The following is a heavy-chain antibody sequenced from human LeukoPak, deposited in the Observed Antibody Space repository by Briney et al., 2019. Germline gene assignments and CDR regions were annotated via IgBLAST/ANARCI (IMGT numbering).Heavy chain of an antibody. Sequence: GGSLRLSCAASGFTFSSYSMNWVRQAPGKGLEWVSSISSSSSYIYYADSVKGRFTISRDNAKNSLYLQMNSLRAEDTAVYYWARDLYYDSSGYYGGYFDYWGQGTLVTVSS. CDR1: GFTFSSYS. CDR2: ISSSSSYI. D-gene: IGHD3-22*01. V-gene: IGHV3-21*01. J-gene: IGHJ4*02. CDR3: ARDLYYDSSGYYGGYFDY.